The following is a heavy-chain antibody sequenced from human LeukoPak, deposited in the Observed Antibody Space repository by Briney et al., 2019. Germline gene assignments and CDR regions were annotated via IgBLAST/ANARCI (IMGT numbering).Heavy chain of an antibody. J-gene: IGHJ5*02. CDR2: INPNSGGT. CDR3: AREWVGYYDSSGYYQNWFDP. CDR1: GYTFTGYY. D-gene: IGHD3-22*01. Sequence: SSVKVSCQASGYTFTGYYMYWVGQAPGQGLEWMGWINPNSGGTNHAQNFQGRVTMTRDTSISTAYMELSRLRSDDTAVYYCAREWVGYYDSSGYYQNWFDPWGQGTLVTVSS. V-gene: IGHV1-2*02.